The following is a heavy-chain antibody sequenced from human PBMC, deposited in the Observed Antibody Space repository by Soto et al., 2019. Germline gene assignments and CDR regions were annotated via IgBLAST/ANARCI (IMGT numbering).Heavy chain of an antibody. J-gene: IGHJ6*02. Sequence: QVQLVQSGGEVKKPGASVKVSCKTSGYSFTTYGISWVRQAPGQGLEWMGWISAYNGNTNYAQKLQDRVTMTTDTSTSKAYMELRSLRSDDTAGYYCAREGPARYYYYGMDVWGQGSTVTVSS. V-gene: IGHV1-18*01. CDR3: AREGPARYYYYGMDV. CDR1: GYSFTTYG. CDR2: ISAYNGNT.